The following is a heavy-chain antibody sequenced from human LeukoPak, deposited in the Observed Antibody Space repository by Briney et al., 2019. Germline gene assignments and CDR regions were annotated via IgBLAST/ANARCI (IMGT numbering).Heavy chain of an antibody. CDR3: ARSGIAVAGTGFDY. D-gene: IGHD6-19*01. J-gene: IGHJ4*02. CDR2: AYYRSKWYN. V-gene: IGHV6-1*01. CDR1: GDSISSNSAA. Sequence: SQTLSLTCAISGDSISSNSAAWNWIRQSPSRGLEWLGRAYYRSKWYNDYAVSVKSRITINPDTSKNQFSLQLNSVTPEDTAVYYCARSGIAVAGTGFDYWGQGTLVTVSS.